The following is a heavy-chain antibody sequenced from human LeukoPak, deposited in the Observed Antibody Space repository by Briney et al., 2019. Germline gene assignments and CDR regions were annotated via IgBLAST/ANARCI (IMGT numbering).Heavy chain of an antibody. Sequence: PSETLSLTCGVSGGSISSGIRWSWVRQPPGKGLEWIGEIYHEGSTKYSPSLKSRVTISVDKSKNQFSLKLNSVTAADTAVYYCTAQGGWYIDYWGQGTLVTVSS. CDR1: GGSISSGIR. D-gene: IGHD6-19*01. CDR2: IYHEGST. CDR3: TAQGGWYIDY. V-gene: IGHV4/OR15-8*01. J-gene: IGHJ4*02.